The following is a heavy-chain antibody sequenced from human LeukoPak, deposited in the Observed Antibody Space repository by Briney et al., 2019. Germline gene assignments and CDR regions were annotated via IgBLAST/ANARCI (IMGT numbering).Heavy chain of an antibody. CDR2: IYYCGST. Sequence: SETLSLTCTVSGGSISSYYWSWIRQPPGKGLGWVGYIYYCGSTNYNPSLKSRVTISVDTSKNQFSLKLSSVTAADTAVYYCARDAGYYDSSGYYIDYWGQGTLVTVSS. CDR1: GGSISSYY. V-gene: IGHV4-59*01. J-gene: IGHJ4*02. CDR3: ARDAGYYDSSGYYIDY. D-gene: IGHD3-22*01.